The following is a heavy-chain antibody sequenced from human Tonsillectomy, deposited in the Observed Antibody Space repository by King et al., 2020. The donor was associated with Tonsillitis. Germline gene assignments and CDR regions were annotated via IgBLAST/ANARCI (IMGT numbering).Heavy chain of an antibody. CDR2: SNHGGTT. CDR3: ARRTRGPIAEVIAAVCWYFDL. D-gene: IGHD2-21*01. Sequence: VQLQQWGAGLLKPSETLSLTCAVYGGSFSDYYWSWIRQPPGKGLDWIGESNHGGTTSHNPSLKRRVTMSVYTSKNQFSLKLSSVTAADTAVYYCARRTRGPIAEVIAAVCWYFDLWGRGTLVTVPS. J-gene: IGHJ2*01. V-gene: IGHV4-34*01. CDR1: GGSFSDYY.